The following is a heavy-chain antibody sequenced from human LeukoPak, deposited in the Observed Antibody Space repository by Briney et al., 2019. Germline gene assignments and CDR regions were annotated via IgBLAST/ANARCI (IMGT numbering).Heavy chain of an antibody. V-gene: IGHV1-24*01. Sequence: ASVKVSCKVSGYTLTELSMHWVRQAPGKGLEWMGGFDPEDGETIYAQKFQGRVTITADESTSTAYMELSSLRSEDTAVYYCARRDSEDYYDSSGYYYAHWGQGTLVTVSS. J-gene: IGHJ4*02. CDR2: FDPEDGET. CDR3: ARRDSEDYYDSSGYYYAH. CDR1: GYTLTELS. D-gene: IGHD3-22*01.